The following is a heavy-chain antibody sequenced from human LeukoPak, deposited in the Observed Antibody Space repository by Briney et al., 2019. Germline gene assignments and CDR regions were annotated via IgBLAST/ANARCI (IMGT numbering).Heavy chain of an antibody. J-gene: IGHJ4*02. CDR3: GXGPXXXYVDY. CDR1: GGSISSYY. CDR2: IYYSGST. Sequence: SETLSLTCTVSGGSISSYYWSWIRQPPGKGREWIGYIYYSGSTNYNPALKGRVTISEDTSKNQFSLKLRSLVAADTAVYYCGXGPXXXYVDYWXQGTLVTVSS. V-gene: IGHV4-59*01.